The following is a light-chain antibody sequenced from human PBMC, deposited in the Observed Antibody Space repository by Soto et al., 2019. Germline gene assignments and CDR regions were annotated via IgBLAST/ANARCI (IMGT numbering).Light chain of an antibody. CDR3: QTWGTGIHYV. CDR1: SGHSSYA. V-gene: IGLV4-69*01. Sequence: QLVLTQSPSASASLGASVKLTCTLSSGHSSYAIAWHQQQPEKGPRYLMKLNNDGSHSKGDGIPDRFSGSSSGAERYLTISSLQSEDEADYYCQTWGTGIHYVFGTGNKLTVL. J-gene: IGLJ1*01. CDR2: LNNDGSH.